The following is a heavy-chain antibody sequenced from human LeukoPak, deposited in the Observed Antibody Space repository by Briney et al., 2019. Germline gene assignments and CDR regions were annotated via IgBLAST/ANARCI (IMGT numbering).Heavy chain of an antibody. V-gene: IGHV3-21*01. CDR1: GFTFSSYS. CDR3: AREVYCSSTSCYTDWFDP. Sequence: GGSLSLSCAASGFTFSSYSMNWVRQAPGKGLEWVSSISSSSSYIYYADSVKGRFTISRDNAKNSLYLQMNSLRAEDTAVYYCAREVYCSSTSCYTDWFDPWGQGTLVTVSS. D-gene: IGHD2-2*02. CDR2: ISSSSSYI. J-gene: IGHJ5*02.